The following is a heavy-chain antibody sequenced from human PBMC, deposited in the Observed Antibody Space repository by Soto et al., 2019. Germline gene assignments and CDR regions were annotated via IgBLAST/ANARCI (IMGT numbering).Heavy chain of an antibody. CDR1: GFTFTRSA. Sequence: ASVKVSCKASGFTFTRSAVQWVRQARGQRLEWIGWLVVGSGNTNYAQRFQERVTITRDMSTSTAYMELSSLRSEDTAVYYCAAQGAIRGYYYGMDVWGQGTTVTVSS. V-gene: IGHV1-58*01. J-gene: IGHJ6*02. D-gene: IGHD2-2*02. CDR2: LVVGSGNT. CDR3: AAQGAIRGYYYGMDV.